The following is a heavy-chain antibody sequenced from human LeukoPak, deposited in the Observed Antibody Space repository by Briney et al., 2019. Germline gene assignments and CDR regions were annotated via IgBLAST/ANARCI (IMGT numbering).Heavy chain of an antibody. V-gene: IGHV3-30*02. CDR3: AKDDILTEKTYYYYYMDV. CDR2: IRYDGSNK. CDR1: GFTFSSYG. D-gene: IGHD3-9*01. Sequence: GGSLRLSCAASGFTFSSYGMHWVRQAPGKGLEWVAVIRYDGSNKYYADSVKGRFTISRDNSKNTLYLQMNSLRAEDTAVYYCAKDDILTEKTYYYYYMDVWGKGTMVTISS. J-gene: IGHJ6*03.